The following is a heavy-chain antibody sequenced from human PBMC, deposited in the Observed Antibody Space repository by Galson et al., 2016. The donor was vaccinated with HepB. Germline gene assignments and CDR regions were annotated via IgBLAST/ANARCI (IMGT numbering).Heavy chain of an antibody. CDR1: GFSFRNFV. CDR2: MSSAGGDT. CDR3: ARDPIAAHPDYFDY. J-gene: IGHJ4*02. D-gene: IGHD6-25*01. V-gene: IGHV3-30-3*01. Sequence: SLRPPCAASGFSFRNFVIHWVRPAPGKGLEWVAVMSSAGGDTLYAAPVKGRFTLPRNNSKSTLYPQMTSLTAEDTAVYYCARDPIAAHPDYFDYWGQGTLVTVSS.